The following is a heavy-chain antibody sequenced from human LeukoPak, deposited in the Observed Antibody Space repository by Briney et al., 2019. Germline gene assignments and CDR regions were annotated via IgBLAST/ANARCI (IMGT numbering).Heavy chain of an antibody. J-gene: IGHJ4*02. CDR2: ISSSGSTI. CDR3: ASSEEWLPYYFDY. CDR1: GFTFSDYY. V-gene: IGHV3-11*04. Sequence: GGSLRLSSAASGFTFSDYYMRWIRQAPGTGLEWVSYISSSGSTIYYADSVKGRFTISRDNAKNSLYLQMNSLRAEDTAVYYCASSEEWLPYYFDYWGQGTLVTVSS. D-gene: IGHD3-3*01.